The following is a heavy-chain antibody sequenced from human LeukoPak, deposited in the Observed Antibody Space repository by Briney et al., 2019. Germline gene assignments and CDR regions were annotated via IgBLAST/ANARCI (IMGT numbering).Heavy chain of an antibody. J-gene: IGHJ4*02. CDR2: INHSGSN. CDR3: ARREVRRDYDFWSGYWDYFDY. CDR1: GGSFSGYY. Sequence: SETLSLTCAVYGGSFSGYYWSWIRQPPGEGLEWIGEINHSGSNNYNPSLKSRLTISADTSKNPFSLKLSSVTAADTAVYYCARREVRRDYDFWSGYWDYFDYWGQGTLVTVSS. V-gene: IGHV4-34*01. D-gene: IGHD3-3*01.